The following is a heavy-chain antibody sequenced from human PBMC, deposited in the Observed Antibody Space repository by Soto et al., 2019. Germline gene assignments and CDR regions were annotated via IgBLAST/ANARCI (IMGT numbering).Heavy chain of an antibody. CDR2: IYSGGST. CDR3: ARARVHDYYYYYMDV. V-gene: IGHV3-66*01. Sequence: EVRLVESGGGLVQPGGSLRLSCAASGFTVSSNYMSWVRQAPGKGLEWVSVIYSGGSTYYADTVKGRFTISRDNSKNTLYLQMNSLRAEDTAVYYCARARVHDYYYYYMDVWGKGTTVTVSS. J-gene: IGHJ6*03. CDR1: GFTVSSNY.